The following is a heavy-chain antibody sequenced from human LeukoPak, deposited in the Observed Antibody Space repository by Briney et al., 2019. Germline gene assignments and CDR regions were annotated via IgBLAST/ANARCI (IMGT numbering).Heavy chain of an antibody. CDR3: AKEGASVVGATIPFDF. D-gene: IGHD1-26*01. CDR2: VRVSDET. V-gene: IGHV3-23*01. Sequence: GSLRLSCAASGFTFSNYAMNWVRQAPGKGLGWVSGVRVSDETYYADAVKGRFTISRDNYENTLYLQMSGLRAEDTAVYYCAKEGASVVGATIPFDFWGQGTLVTVSS. CDR1: GFTFSNYA. J-gene: IGHJ4*02.